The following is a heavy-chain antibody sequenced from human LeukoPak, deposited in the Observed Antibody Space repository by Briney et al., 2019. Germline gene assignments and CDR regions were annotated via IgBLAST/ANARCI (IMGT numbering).Heavy chain of an antibody. J-gene: IGHJ3*01. CDR3: ARVSFDTRGHDAFDL. V-gene: IGHV4-34*01. Sequence: SETLSLTCAVYGGPLSDNHWSWIRQPPGKGLEWIGESNQSRSTSSNASLMSRVTISLDKSKSQFSLNLRSVTAADTALDYCARVSFDTRGHDAFDLWGQGTLVTVSP. D-gene: IGHD3-16*02. CDR2: SNQSRST. CDR1: GGPLSDNH.